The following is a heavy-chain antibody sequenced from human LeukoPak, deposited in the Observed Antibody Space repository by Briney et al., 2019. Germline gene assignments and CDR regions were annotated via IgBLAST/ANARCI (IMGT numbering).Heavy chain of an antibody. V-gene: IGHV3-53*01. D-gene: IGHD2-8*01. CDR2: IYSGGST. Sequence: PGGSLRLSCAASGFTVSNFYMTWVRQAPGKGLEWVSVIYSGGSTYYADSVKGRFTISRDNSKNMLSLQMSSLRAEDTAVYYCARVALYALDIWGQGTMVTVSS. CDR1: GFTVSNFY. J-gene: IGHJ3*02. CDR3: ARVALYALDI.